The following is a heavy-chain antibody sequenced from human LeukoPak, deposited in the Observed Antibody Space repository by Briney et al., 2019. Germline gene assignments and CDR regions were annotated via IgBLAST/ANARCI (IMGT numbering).Heavy chain of an antibody. V-gene: IGHV3-49*04. Sequence: PGGSLRLSCTASGFTFGDYAMSWVRQAPGKGLEWVGFIRSKAYGGTTEYAASVKGRFTISRDDSKSSAYLQMNSLKTEDTAVYYCTCPRGYGGHDRPNEDYWGQGTLVIVSS. CDR3: TCPRGYGGHDRPNEDY. D-gene: IGHD5-12*01. CDR1: GFTFGDYA. CDR2: IRSKAYGGTT. J-gene: IGHJ4*02.